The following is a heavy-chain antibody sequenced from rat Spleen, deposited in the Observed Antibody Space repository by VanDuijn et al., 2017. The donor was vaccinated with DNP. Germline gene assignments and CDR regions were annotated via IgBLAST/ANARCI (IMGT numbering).Heavy chain of an antibody. J-gene: IGHJ2*01. V-gene: IGHV5-7*01. CDR2: ISYDGSST. CDR3: TTDNYSAPFDY. D-gene: IGHD1-8*01. CDR1: GFTFSNYD. Sequence: EVQLVESGGGLVQPGRSMKLSCAASGFTFSNYDMAWVRQAPKKGLEWVATISYDGSSTYYRDSVKGRFAISTDNAKNTLYLQMDSLRSEDTATYYCTTDNYSAPFDYWGQGVMVTVSS.